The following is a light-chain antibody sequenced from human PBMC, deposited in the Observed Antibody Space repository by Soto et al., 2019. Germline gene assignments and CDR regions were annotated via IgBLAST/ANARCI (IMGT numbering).Light chain of an antibody. CDR1: QSFSTN. V-gene: IGKV3-15*01. CDR2: GES. Sequence: EIVMTQSPATLSVSPGERATLSCRASQSFSTNLAWYQQKPGQAPRLLIYGESTRATGIPARFSGSGSGTEFTLTISSLQSEDFAVYYCQQYNSWPYTFGQGTELEIK. CDR3: QQYNSWPYT. J-gene: IGKJ2*01.